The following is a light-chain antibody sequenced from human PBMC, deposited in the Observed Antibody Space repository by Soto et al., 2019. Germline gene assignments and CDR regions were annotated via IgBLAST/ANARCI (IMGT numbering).Light chain of an antibody. V-gene: IGLV2-14*01. CDR3: TSFTTRSTWV. CDR2: EVS. Sequence: QSALTQPASVSGSPGQSITISCTGTSSDVGAYNYVSWYQQHPGKAPKLMIYEVSNRPSGVSNRFSGSKSGNTASLTISGLQAEDEADYYCTSFTTRSTWVFGGGTKPTVL. CDR1: SSDVGAYNY. J-gene: IGLJ3*02.